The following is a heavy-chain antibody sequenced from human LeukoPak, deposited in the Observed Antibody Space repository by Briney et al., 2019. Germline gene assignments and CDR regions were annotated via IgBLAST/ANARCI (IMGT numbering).Heavy chain of an antibody. CDR1: GGSISSYY. D-gene: IGHD4-17*01. V-gene: IGHV4-59*01. CDR2: IYYSGST. CDR3: ARADYGDYYYGMDV. J-gene: IGHJ6*02. Sequence: SETLSLTCTVSGGSISSYYWSWIRQPPGKGLEGMGYIYYSGSTNYNPSLKSRVTISVDTSKNQFSLKLSSVTAADTAVYYCARADYGDYYYGMDVWGQGTTVTVSS.